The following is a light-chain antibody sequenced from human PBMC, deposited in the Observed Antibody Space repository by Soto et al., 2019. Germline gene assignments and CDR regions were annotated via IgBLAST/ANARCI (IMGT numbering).Light chain of an antibody. CDR3: HQYGNSPYT. J-gene: IGKJ2*01. CDR2: RTS. Sequence: DNVLTQSPGTLSLSPGDEASLACRASETVRYNLLGWYRQIPGQAPKLLIYRTSERASDISDRFTGSGSGTNFTLTISRLEPEDFAVYYCHQYGNSPYTFGQGTRLE. CDR1: ETVRYNL. V-gene: IGKV3-20*01.